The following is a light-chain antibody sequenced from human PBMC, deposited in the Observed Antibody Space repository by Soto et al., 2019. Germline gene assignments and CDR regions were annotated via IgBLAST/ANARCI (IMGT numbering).Light chain of an antibody. Sequence: ALQMTQSPPSLSASVGDRVTISCRASQGMRTDLSWYQQKPGKAPKLLIYAASSLQSGVPSRFSGSGSGTDFTLTISSLQPEDFATYYCLHDYNFPRTFGQGTKVEIK. CDR3: LHDYNFPRT. V-gene: IGKV1-6*01. CDR2: AAS. J-gene: IGKJ1*01. CDR1: QGMRTD.